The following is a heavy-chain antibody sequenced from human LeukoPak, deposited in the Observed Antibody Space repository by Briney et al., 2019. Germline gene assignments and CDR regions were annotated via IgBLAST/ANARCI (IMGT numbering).Heavy chain of an antibody. CDR1: GFTFSSYG. D-gene: IGHD1-14*01. V-gene: IGHV3-23*01. CDR2: ISGSGGST. Sequence: GGTLRLSCAASGFTFSSYGLSWVRQAPGKGLEWVSGISGSGGSTMYADSVKGRFTISRDNSKNTLYLQMNSLRAEDTAVYYCAKPARTDYADYWGQGTLVTVSS. J-gene: IGHJ4*02. CDR3: AKPARTDYADY.